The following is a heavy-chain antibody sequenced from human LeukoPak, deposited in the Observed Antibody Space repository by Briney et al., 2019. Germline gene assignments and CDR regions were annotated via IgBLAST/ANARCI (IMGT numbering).Heavy chain of an antibody. CDR1: GGSLSGYY. J-gene: IGHJ4*02. CDR3: ARRLEPYYYGSGSYGGNPFDY. V-gene: IGHV4-34*01. D-gene: IGHD3-10*01. CDR2: INHSGST. Sequence: SETLSLTCAVYGGSLSGYYWSWIRQPPGKGLEWIGEINHSGSTNYNPSLKSRVTISVDTSKNQFSLKLSSVTAADTAVYYCARRLEPYYYGSGSYGGNPFDYWGQGTLVTVSS.